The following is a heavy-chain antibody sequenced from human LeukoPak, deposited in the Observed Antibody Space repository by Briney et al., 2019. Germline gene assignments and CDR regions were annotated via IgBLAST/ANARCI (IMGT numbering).Heavy chain of an antibody. J-gene: IGHJ3*02. CDR1: GDSVSSDSTA. CDR3: ARGGGGFDI. V-gene: IGHV6-1*01. CDR2: TYHRSKWYS. D-gene: IGHD3-16*01. Sequence: SQTLSLTCAIYGDSVSSDSTAWNWIRQSPSRGLEWLGRTYHRSKWYSDCAVSVKSRITINPDASKNQFSLQLSSVTPEDTAIYYCARGGGGFDIWGQGTMVTVSS.